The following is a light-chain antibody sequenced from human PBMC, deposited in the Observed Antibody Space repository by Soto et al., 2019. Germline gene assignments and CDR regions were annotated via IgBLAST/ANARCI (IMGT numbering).Light chain of an antibody. V-gene: IGLV1-44*01. CDR3: QSYDSSLSGHYV. CDR2: SND. CDR1: RSNIGYNG. Sequence: QSVLTQPPSASGTSGQRVTISCSGSRSNIGYNGVQWFQQDPMTTPKLLIYSNDHRPSGVPDRFSGSKSGTSASLAITGLQAEDEADYYCQSYDSSLSGHYVFGTGTKLTVL. J-gene: IGLJ1*01.